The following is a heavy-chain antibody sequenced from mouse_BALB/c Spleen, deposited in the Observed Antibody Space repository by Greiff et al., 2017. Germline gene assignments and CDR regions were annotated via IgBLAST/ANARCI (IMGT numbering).Heavy chain of an antibody. CDR2: ISSGGGST. CDR1: GFAFSSYD. Sequence: EVMLVESGGGLVKPGGSLKLSCAASGFAFSSYDMSWVRQTPEKRLEWVAYISSGGGSTYYPDTVKGRFTISRDNAKNTLYLQMSSLKSEDTAMYYCARQRRGGTGDYWGQGTSVTVSS. CDR3: ARQRRGGTGDY. V-gene: IGHV5-12-1*01. J-gene: IGHJ4*01. D-gene: IGHD2-14*01.